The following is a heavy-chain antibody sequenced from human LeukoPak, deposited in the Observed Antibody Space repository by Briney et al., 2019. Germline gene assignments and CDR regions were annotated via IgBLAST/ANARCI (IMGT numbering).Heavy chain of an antibody. D-gene: IGHD3-10*01. CDR3: ARDPYHYASEN. Sequence: GGSLRLSCAASGFTFSNAWMSWVRQAPGKGLEWVGRIKSKTDGGTTDYAAPVKGRFTISRDDSKNTLYLQMDSPRAEDTAVYYCARDPYHYASENWGQGTLVTVSS. J-gene: IGHJ4*02. CDR1: GFTFSNAW. CDR2: IKSKTDGGTT. V-gene: IGHV3-15*01.